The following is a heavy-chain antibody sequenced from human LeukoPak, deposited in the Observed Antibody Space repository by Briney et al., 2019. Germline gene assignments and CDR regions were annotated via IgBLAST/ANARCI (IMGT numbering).Heavy chain of an antibody. D-gene: IGHD4-17*01. J-gene: IGHJ4*02. V-gene: IGHV1-58*01. CDR2: IVVGSGNT. Sequence: GTSVKVSCKASGFTFTSSAVQWVRQARGQRLDGIGGIVVGSGNTNYAQKFQERVTITRDMSTSTAYMELSSLRSEDTAVYYCAADPYDYGDYVLGYWGQGTLVTVSS. CDR1: GFTFTSSA. CDR3: AADPYDYGDYVLGY.